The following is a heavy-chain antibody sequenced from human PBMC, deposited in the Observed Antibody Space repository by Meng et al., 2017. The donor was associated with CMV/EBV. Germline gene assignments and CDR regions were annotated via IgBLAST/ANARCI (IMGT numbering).Heavy chain of an antibody. D-gene: IGHD6-13*01. CDR1: GGSFSGYY. Sequence: QEQLPQWGAGLLKPSETLSLTCAVYGGSFSGYYWSWIRQPPGKGLEWIGEINHSGSTNYNPSLKSRVTISVDTSKNQFSLKLSSVTAADTAVYYCARGGIAAAGPFDYWGQGTLVTVSS. V-gene: IGHV4-34*01. CDR2: INHSGST. CDR3: ARGGIAAAGPFDY. J-gene: IGHJ4*02.